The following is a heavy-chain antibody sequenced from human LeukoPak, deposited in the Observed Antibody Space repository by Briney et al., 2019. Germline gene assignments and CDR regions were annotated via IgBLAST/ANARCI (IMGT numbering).Heavy chain of an antibody. J-gene: IGHJ4*02. D-gene: IGHD6-13*01. CDR1: GYTFTSYY. CDR3: ARAGTIAAAGDY. Sequence: ASVKVSCKASGYTFTSYYMHWVRQAPGQGLEWMGIINPSGGSTSYAQKFQGRVTMTRDMSTSTVYMELSSLRSDDTAVYYCARAGTIAAAGDYWGQGTLVTVSS. V-gene: IGHV1-46*01. CDR2: INPSGGST.